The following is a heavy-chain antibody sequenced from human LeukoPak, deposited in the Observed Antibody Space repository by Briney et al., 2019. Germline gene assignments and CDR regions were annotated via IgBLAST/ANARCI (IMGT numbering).Heavy chain of an antibody. J-gene: IGHJ4*02. D-gene: IGHD2-2*01. V-gene: IGHV1-8*02. CDR1: GYTFTSYG. CDR3: ARGGCSSTSCQPKENDY. Sequence: ASVKVSCKASGYTFTSYGISWVRQAPGQGLEWMGWMNPNSGNTGYAQKFQGRVTMTRNTSISTAYMELSSLRSEDTAVYYCARGGCSSTSCQPKENDYWGQGTLVTVSS. CDR2: MNPNSGNT.